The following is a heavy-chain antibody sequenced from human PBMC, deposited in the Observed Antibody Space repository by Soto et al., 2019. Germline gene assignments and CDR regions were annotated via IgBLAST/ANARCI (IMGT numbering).Heavy chain of an antibody. CDR3: AKDHYYDSRGYYLDY. J-gene: IGHJ4*02. Sequence: EWVSAIRGSGGTTYYADSVKGRFTISRDNSKNTLYLQMNSLRAEDTAVYYCAKDHYYDSRGYYLDYWGQGTLVTVSS. D-gene: IGHD3-22*01. CDR2: IRGSGGTT. V-gene: IGHV3-23*01.